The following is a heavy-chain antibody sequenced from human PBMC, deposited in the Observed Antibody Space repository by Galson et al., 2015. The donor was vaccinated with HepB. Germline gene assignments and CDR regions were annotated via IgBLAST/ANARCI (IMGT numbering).Heavy chain of an antibody. CDR3: ARESFCRSSSCYSALDC. V-gene: IGHV3-30-3*01. D-gene: IGHD2-2*01. CDR1: GFNFSTYA. CDR2: ISYDGNIK. Sequence: SLRLSCAASGFNFSTYAMHWVRQAPGKGLEWVAIISYDGNIKYYADSVKGRFTISRDNSKNMLYLQMNGLKPEDTAVYYCARESFCRSSSCYSALDCWGQGTLVTVSS. J-gene: IGHJ4*02.